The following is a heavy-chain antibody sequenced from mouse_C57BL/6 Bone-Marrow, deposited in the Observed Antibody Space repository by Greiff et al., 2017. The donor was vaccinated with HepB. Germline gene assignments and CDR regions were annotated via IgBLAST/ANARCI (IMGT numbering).Heavy chain of an antibody. Sequence: VQLQQPGAELVKPGASVKLSCKASGYTFTSYWMHWVKQRPGQGLEWIGMIHPNSGSTNYTAKFKSKATLTVDKSSSTDYRQLSSLTSGNSAVYYGARRSYYGNYPLYFDYWGQGTTLTVSS. CDR1: GYTFTSYW. CDR2: IHPNSGST. D-gene: IGHD2-10*01. CDR3: ARRSYYGNYPLYFDY. V-gene: IGHV1-64*01. J-gene: IGHJ2*01.